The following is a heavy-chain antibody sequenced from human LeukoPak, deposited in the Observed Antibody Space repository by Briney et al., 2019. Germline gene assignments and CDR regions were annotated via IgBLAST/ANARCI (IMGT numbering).Heavy chain of an antibody. CDR3: ARVDTAMASFDY. J-gene: IGHJ4*02. D-gene: IGHD5-18*01. CDR2: INPSGGST. Sequence: ASVKVSCKASGYTCTSYYMHWVRQAPGQGLEWMGIINPSGGSTSYAQKFQGRVTMTRDTSTSTVYMELSSLRSEDTAVYYCARVDTAMASFDYWGQGTLVTVSS. V-gene: IGHV1-46*01. CDR1: GYTCTSYY.